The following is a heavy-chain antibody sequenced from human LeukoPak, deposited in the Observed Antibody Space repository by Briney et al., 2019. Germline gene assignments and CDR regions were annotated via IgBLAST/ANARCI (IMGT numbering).Heavy chain of an antibody. Sequence: SGTLSLTCTVSGSSISSYYWSWIRQPPGKGLEWIGYIYYSGSTKYNPSLKSRVTISVDTSKNQFSLNLSSVTAADTAVYYCARDTREDTAMAYFDYWGQGTLVTVSS. CDR3: ARDTREDTAMAYFDY. V-gene: IGHV4-59*01. J-gene: IGHJ4*02. CDR2: IYYSGST. CDR1: GSSISSYY. D-gene: IGHD5-18*01.